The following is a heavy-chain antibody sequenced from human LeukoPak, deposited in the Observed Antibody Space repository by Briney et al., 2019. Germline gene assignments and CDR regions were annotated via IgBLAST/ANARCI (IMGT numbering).Heavy chain of an antibody. CDR2: ISGSGGST. Sequence: GGSLRLSCAASGFTFSDHDMTWVRQAPGKGLEWVSAISGSGGSTYYADSVRGRFTISRDNSKNTLYLQMNSLRAEDAAVYFCAKAPVTSCRGAYCYPFDSWGQGTLVTVSS. CDR1: GFTFSDHD. V-gene: IGHV3-23*01. J-gene: IGHJ4*02. CDR3: AKAPVTSCRGAYCYPFDS. D-gene: IGHD2-21*01.